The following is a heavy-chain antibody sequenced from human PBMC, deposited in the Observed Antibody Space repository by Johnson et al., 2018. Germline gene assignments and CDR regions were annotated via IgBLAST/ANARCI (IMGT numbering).Heavy chain of an antibody. CDR2: IIPILGTA. CDR1: GGTFSSYT. V-gene: IGHV1-69*11. CDR3: ARATYYYDSSGEVEYFQH. J-gene: IGHJ1*01. Sequence: QVQLVQSGAEVKKPGSSVKVSCKASGGTFSSYTISWVRQAPGQGLEWMGRIIPILGTANYAQKFQGRVTITADESTSKAYMGLSSLRSEDTAVYYCARATYYYDSSGEVEYFQHWGQGTLVTVSA. D-gene: IGHD3-22*01.